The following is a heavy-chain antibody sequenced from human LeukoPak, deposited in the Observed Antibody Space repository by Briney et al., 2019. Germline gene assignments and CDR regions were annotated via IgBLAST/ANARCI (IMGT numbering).Heavy chain of an antibody. V-gene: IGHV3-23*01. CDR1: GFTFTSDV. Sequence: RGSLRLSCAASGFTFTSDVMSSGRHAPGGGLWWVSVVIVMVGTTYYAESVRGGVTISRDNSKNTPYLQMKSLRAEDTPVYYCAKTPYYYDGHAREWNGGFDYWGQGTLVTVSS. CDR3: AKTPYYYDGHAREWNGGFDY. D-gene: IGHD3-22*01. CDR2: VIVMVGTT. J-gene: IGHJ4*02.